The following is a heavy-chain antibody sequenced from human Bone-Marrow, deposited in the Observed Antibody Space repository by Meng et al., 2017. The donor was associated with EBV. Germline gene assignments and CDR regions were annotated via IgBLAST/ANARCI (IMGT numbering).Heavy chain of an antibody. CDR2: IYDTGTT. CDR3: AKSRSSTPGIVDD. CDR1: GVSVNSGTYH. J-gene: IGHJ4*02. Sequence: QVHLQEPGPGLVKPSETLSLTCVVSGVSVNSGTYHWSWIRQSPGKGLEWIGYIYDTGTTIYNPSLNSRVTILLETSKNQFSLRLHSVTTADTAVYYCAKSRSSTPGIVDDWGQGTLVTVSS. V-gene: IGHV4-61*01. D-gene: IGHD3-10*01.